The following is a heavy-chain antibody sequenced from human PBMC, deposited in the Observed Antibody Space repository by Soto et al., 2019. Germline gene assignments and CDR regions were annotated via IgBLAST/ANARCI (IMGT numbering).Heavy chain of an antibody. CDR1: GFTLNSFF. CDR2: INNDGSST. D-gene: IGHD3-22*01. J-gene: IGHJ4*02. V-gene: IGHV3-74*01. CDR3: VRDQDSRGYSVFNH. Sequence: EVQLVESGGGSVQPGGSLRLSCAASGFTLNSFFMHWVRQAPGKGLMWVSRINNDGSSTTYADSVKGRFTISRDNAKNTLYLQMNSLRAEDTAVYVCVRDQDSRGYSVFNHWGQGAQVTVSS.